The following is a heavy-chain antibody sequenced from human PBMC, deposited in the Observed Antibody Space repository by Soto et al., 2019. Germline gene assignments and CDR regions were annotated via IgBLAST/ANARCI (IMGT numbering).Heavy chain of an antibody. V-gene: IGHV4-39*01. D-gene: IGHD3-22*01. CDR1: GGSISSSSYY. J-gene: IGHJ6*02. Sequence: SETLSLTCTVSGGSISSSSYYWGWIRQPPGKGLEWIGSIYYSGSTYYNPSLKSRVTISVDTSKNQFSLKLSSVTAADTAVYYCARFYYARSARYYYGMDVWGQGTTVTVSS. CDR3: ARFYYARSARYYYGMDV. CDR2: IYYSGST.